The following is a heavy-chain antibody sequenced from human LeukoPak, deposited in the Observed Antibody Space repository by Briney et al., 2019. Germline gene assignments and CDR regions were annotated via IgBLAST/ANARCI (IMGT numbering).Heavy chain of an antibody. CDR1: GFTFSSYA. J-gene: IGHJ4*02. V-gene: IGHV3-33*08. CDR3: ARVAAPYYFDY. Sequence: PGGSLRLSCAASGFTFSSYAMHWVRQAPGKGLEWVAVIWYDGSNKYYADSVKGRFTISRDNSKNTLYLQMNSLRAEDTAVFYCARVAAPYYFDYWGQGTLVTVSS. D-gene: IGHD6-25*01. CDR2: IWYDGSNK.